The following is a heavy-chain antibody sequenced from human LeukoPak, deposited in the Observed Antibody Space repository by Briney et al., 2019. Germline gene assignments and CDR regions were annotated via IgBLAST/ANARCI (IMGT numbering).Heavy chain of an antibody. V-gene: IGHV1-8*01. J-gene: IGHJ5*02. CDR2: MNPNSGNT. D-gene: IGHD6-13*01. CDR1: GSTFTSYD. CDR3: ARADIAAAEANWFDP. Sequence: GASVKVSCKASGSTFTSYDINWVRQATGQGLEWMGWMNPNSGNTGYAQKFQGRVTMTRNTSISTAYMELSSLRSEDTAVYYCARADIAAAEANWFDPWGQGTLVTVSS.